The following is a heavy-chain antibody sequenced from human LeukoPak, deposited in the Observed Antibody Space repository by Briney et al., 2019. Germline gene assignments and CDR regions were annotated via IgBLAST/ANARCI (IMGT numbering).Heavy chain of an antibody. CDR2: IFPSSDEI. V-gene: IGHV3-23*01. CDR3: ATYRQIQVPFEF. Sequence: PGGSLRLSCEASGFTFSDFPMIWVRQAPGKGLEWVSSIFPSSDEIHYADSVKGRFTISRDNSRSTLSLQMDSLRAEDTATYYCATYRQIQVPFEFWGQGTLVTVSS. J-gene: IGHJ4*02. CDR1: GFTFSDFP. D-gene: IGHD5-18*01.